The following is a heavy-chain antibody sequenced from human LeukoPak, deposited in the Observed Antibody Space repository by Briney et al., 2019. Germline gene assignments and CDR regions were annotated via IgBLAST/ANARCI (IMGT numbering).Heavy chain of an antibody. CDR1: GGSISSYY. V-gene: IGHV4-59*01. D-gene: IGHD6-13*01. CDR3: ARSSSWYYFDY. Sequence: SETLSLTCTVSGGSISSYYWSWIRQPPGKGLEWIGYINYSGSTNYNPSLKSRVTISVDTSKNHFSLKLSSVTAADTAVDYCARSSSWYYFDYWGQGTLVTVSS. CDR2: INYSGST. J-gene: IGHJ4*02.